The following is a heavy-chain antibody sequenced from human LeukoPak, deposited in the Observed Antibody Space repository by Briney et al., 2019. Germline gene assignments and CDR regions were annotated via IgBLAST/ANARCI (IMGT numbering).Heavy chain of an antibody. D-gene: IGHD3-22*01. CDR2: ISWNSGSI. Sequence: PGGSLRLSCAASGFTFDDYAMHWVRQAPGKGLEWVSGISWNSGSIGYADSVKGRFTISRDNTKNSLYLQMNSLRAEDTALYYCAKEQATPYYYDSSGYNAFDIWGQGTMVTVSS. J-gene: IGHJ3*02. V-gene: IGHV3-9*01. CDR1: GFTFDDYA. CDR3: AKEQATPYYYDSSGYNAFDI.